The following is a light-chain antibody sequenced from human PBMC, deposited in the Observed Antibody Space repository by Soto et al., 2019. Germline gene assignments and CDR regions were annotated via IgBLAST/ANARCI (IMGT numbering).Light chain of an antibody. CDR3: QQRSNWPIT. Sequence: EIVMTQSPGTLSVSPGERATLSCRASQSVRSDLAWYQQKPGQAPRLLIHGASTRATDIPARFSGSGSGTDFTLTISSLEPEDFAVYYCQQRSNWPITFGQGTRLEIK. CDR2: GAS. V-gene: IGKV3-11*01. CDR1: QSVRSD. J-gene: IGKJ5*01.